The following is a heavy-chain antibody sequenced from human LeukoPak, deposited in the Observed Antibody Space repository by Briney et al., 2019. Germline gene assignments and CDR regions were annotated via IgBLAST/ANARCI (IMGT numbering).Heavy chain of an antibody. CDR1: GFTFSSYE. CDR3: AELGITMIGGV. Sequence: GRSLRLSCAASGFTFSSYEMNWVRQAPGQGLEWVSYISSSGSTIYYADSVKGRSTISRDNAKNSLYLQMNSLRAEDTAVYYCAELGITMIGGVWGKGTTVTISS. D-gene: IGHD3-10*02. J-gene: IGHJ6*04. V-gene: IGHV3-48*03. CDR2: ISSSGSTI.